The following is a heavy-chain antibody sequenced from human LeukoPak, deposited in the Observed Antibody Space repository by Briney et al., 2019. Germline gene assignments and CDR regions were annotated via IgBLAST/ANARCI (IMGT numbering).Heavy chain of an antibody. CDR1: RGTFSSYA. V-gene: IGHV1-69*06. CDR3: ATCTTVTTLWERYAFDI. Sequence: SVNVSCKASRGTFSSYAISWVRQAPGQGLEWMGGIIPIFGTANYAQKFQGRVTITADKSTSTAYMELSSLRSEDTAVYYCATCTTVTTLWERYAFDIWGQGTMVTASS. CDR2: IIPIFGTA. J-gene: IGHJ3*02. D-gene: IGHD4-17*01.